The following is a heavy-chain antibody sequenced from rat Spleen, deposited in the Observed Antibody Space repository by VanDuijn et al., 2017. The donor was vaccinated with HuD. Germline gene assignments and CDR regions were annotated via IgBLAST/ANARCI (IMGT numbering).Heavy chain of an antibody. CDR1: GFSLTSYN. D-gene: IGHD5-1*01. CDR2: IWNTGGT. V-gene: IGHV2-41*01. Sequence: QVQLKESGPTLVQPSQTLSLTCTVTGFSLTSYNVHWVRQPPGKGLEWMGVIWNTGGTRYNSAIKSRLSISKDTSKSQVFLKMNSLQTEDTAMYFCARNWELYFDYWGQGVMVPVSS. J-gene: IGHJ2*01. CDR3: ARNWELYFDY.